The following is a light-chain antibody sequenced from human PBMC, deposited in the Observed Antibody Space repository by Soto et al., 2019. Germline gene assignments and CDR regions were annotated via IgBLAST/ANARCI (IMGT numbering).Light chain of an antibody. CDR1: QDISNY. Sequence: DIQMTQSPSSLSASVGDRVTITCQASQDISNYLNWYQQKPGKAPKLLIYDASNLETGVPSRFGGSGSGTDFTFTISSLQPEDIGTYHCQQYGNNPSFGPGTKVEIK. J-gene: IGKJ3*01. V-gene: IGKV1-33*01. CDR3: QQYGNNPS. CDR2: DAS.